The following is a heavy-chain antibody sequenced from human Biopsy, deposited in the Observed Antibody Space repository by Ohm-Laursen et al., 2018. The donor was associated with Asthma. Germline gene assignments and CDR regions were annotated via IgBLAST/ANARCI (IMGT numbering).Heavy chain of an antibody. D-gene: IGHD6-6*01. V-gene: IGHV3-30*03. CDR1: GFILSNYD. CDR2: LSYNGNNK. J-gene: IGHJ4*02. CDR3: ARGDWYGSASNGY. Sequence: LSLTCAASGFILSNYDMHWVRQAPGKGLEWVAVLSYNGNNKYYADSVRGRFTISRDNSENTLYLQMNSLRVEDTAVYYCARGDWYGSASNGYWGQGTLVTVSA.